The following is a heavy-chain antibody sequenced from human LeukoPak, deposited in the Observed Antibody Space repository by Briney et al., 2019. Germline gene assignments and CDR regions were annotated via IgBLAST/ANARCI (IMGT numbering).Heavy chain of an antibody. D-gene: IGHD3-22*01. CDR1: GFTLRSYN. V-gene: IGHV3-7*01. J-gene: IGHJ3*02. CDR3: VRDANYHDGSNYYDVLDI. CDR2: LEGDGSRQ. Sequence: PGGSLGLSCAASGFTLRSYNMAWVRPAPRGGLDGGAHLEGDGSRQYYLDSVKGRFTISRDNAKNSLYLQMSSLRADDTAVYYCVRDANYHDGSNYYDVLDIWGQGTMVTVSS.